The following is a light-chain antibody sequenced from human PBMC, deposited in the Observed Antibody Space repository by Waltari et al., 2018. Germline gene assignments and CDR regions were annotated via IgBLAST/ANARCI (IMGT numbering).Light chain of an antibody. CDR2: DVS. CDR1: ATDVGGYNY. Sequence: QSALTQPASVSGSPGQAITIPCTGTATDVGGYNYVPWYQQHPGKAPKLIIFDVSSRPSGISNRFSGSKFGNTASLTISGVQPEDEADYYCCSFTSSSTWVFGGGTKLTVL. CDR3: CSFTSSSTWV. V-gene: IGLV2-14*03. J-gene: IGLJ3*02.